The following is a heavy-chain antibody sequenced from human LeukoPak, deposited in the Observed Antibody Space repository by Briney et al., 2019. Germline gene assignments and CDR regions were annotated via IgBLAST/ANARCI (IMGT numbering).Heavy chain of an antibody. Sequence: GASVKVSCKASGYTFTRYDINWVRQATGQGLEWMGWMNPNSGNTGYAQKFQGRVTITRNTSISTAYMELSSLRSEDTAVYYCARGRYNWNYMVHYYYYMDVWGKGTTVTVSS. V-gene: IGHV1-8*03. CDR2: MNPNSGNT. J-gene: IGHJ6*03. CDR3: ARGRYNWNYMVHYYYYMDV. CDR1: GYTFTRYD. D-gene: IGHD1-7*01.